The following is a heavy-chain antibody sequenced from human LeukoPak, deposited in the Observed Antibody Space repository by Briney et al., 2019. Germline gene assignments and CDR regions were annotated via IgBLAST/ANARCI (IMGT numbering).Heavy chain of an antibody. CDR1: GYTFTGYY. V-gene: IGHV1-2*02. J-gene: IGHJ5*02. CDR3: ARVAAAGYNWFDP. D-gene: IGHD6-13*01. CDR2: INPNSGGT. Sequence: ASVKVSCKASGYTFTGYYMHWVRQAPGQGLEWMGWINPNSGGTNYAQKFQGRVTMTRDTSISTAYMELSRPRSDDTAVYYCARVAAAGYNWFDPWGQGTLVTVSS.